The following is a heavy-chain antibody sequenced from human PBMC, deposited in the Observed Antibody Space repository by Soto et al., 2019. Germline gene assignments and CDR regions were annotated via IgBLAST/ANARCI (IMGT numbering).Heavy chain of an antibody. CDR1: GGPISSGGYY. CDR3: ATASGLSAGTTVLEP. J-gene: IGHJ5*02. V-gene: IGHV4-31*03. Sequence: SETLSLTCTVSGGPISSGGYYWSLIRQHPGKGLEWIGYIYYSGSTYYTPSLRSRVTISVDTSHNQYSLKLSSVTAAFTAVYYCATASGLSAGTTVLEPWGQGTLVTVSS. D-gene: IGHD4-17*01. CDR2: IYYSGST.